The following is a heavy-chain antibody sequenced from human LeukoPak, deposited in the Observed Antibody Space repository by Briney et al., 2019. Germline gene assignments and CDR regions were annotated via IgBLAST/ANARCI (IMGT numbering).Heavy chain of an antibody. CDR2: ISFDGGNK. D-gene: IGHD6-13*01. J-gene: IGHJ4*02. V-gene: IGHV3-30-3*01. CDR3: ARGRAGIAAAGFDY. Sequence: GGSLRLSCATSGFTFSMSAMHWVRLAPGKGLDWVAIISFDGGNKFYADSVKGRFSISRDNSKNTLYLQMNSLGLDDTAVYFCARGRAGIAAAGFDYWGQGTLVTVSS. CDR1: GFTFSMSA.